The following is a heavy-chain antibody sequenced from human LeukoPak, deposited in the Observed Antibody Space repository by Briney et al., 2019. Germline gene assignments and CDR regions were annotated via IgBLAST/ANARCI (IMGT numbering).Heavy chain of an antibody. CDR1: GFTFSSYG. CDR2: ISYDGSNK. D-gene: IGHD6-19*01. Sequence: GGSLRLSCAASGFTFSSYGMHWVRQAPGKGLEWVAVISYDGSNKYYADSVEGRFTISRDNSKNTLYLQMNSLRAEDTAVYYCAKDRTHSSGWYYFDYWGQGTLVTVSS. CDR3: AKDRTHSSGWYYFDY. V-gene: IGHV3-30*18. J-gene: IGHJ4*02.